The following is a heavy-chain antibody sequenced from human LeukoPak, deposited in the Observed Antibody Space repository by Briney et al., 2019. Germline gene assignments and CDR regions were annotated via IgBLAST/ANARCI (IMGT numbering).Heavy chain of an antibody. CDR2: TYYRSKWYN. V-gene: IGHV6-1*01. D-gene: IGHD3-9*01. CDR1: GDSVSSNSAA. J-gene: IGHJ4*02. Sequence: SQTLSPTCAISGDSVSSNSAAWNWIRQSPSRGLEWLGRTYYRSKWYNDYAVSVKSRITINPDTSKNQFSLQLNSVTPEDTAVYYCARAPAGWDILTGYPFDYWGQGTLVTVSS. CDR3: ARAPAGWDILTGYPFDY.